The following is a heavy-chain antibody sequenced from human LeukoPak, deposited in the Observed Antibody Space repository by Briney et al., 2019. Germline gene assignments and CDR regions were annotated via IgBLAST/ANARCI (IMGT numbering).Heavy chain of an antibody. CDR2: IKQDGSEK. CDR3: VRDNWSAYFDY. V-gene: IGHV3-7*05. Sequence: GGSLRLSCVASGFSFSEYCMSWVRQAPGKGLEWLANIKQDGSEKNHVDSVKGRFTISRDNARNTVFLQMNSLRAEDTAVYYCVRDNWSAYFDYWGQGKLVTVSS. D-gene: IGHD3-3*01. CDR1: GFSFSEYC. J-gene: IGHJ4*02.